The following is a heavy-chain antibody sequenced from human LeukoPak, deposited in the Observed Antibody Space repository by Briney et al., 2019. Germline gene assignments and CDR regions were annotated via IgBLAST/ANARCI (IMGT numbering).Heavy chain of an antibody. Sequence: GASVKVSCKASGGTFSSYAISWVRQAPGQGLEWMGGIIPIFGTANYAQKFQGRVTITADESTSTAYMELSSLRSEDTAVYYCARGGRFLEWLDLKSWFDPWGQGTLVTVSS. CDR1: GGTFSSYA. CDR3: ARGGRFLEWLDLKSWFDP. V-gene: IGHV1-69*01. D-gene: IGHD3-3*01. CDR2: IIPIFGTA. J-gene: IGHJ5*02.